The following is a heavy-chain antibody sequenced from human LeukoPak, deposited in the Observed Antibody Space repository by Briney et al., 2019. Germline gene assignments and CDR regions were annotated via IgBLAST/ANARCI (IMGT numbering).Heavy chain of an antibody. CDR3: ARDRPRELYYYDPGDAFDI. V-gene: IGHV1-18*01. CDR2: ISGHNGNT. Sequence: ASVKVSCKTSGYTFSSYGISWVRQAPGQGLEWMGWISGHNGNTKYAQKFQGRVTMTTDTSTSTAYMEVMSLRSDDTAVYYCARDRPRELYYYDPGDAFDIWGQGTMVTVSS. D-gene: IGHD3-22*01. J-gene: IGHJ3*02. CDR1: GYTFSSYG.